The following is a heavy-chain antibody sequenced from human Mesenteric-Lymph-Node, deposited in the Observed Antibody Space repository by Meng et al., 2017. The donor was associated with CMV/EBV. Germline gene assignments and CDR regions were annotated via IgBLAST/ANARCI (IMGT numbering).Heavy chain of an antibody. Sequence: SVKVSCKASGGTFSSYAISWARQAPGQGLEWMGGIIPILGIANYAQKFQGRVTITADKSTSTAYMELSSLRSEDTAVYYCARGRRCSSTSCYQLHYYYGMDVWGQGTTVTVSS. CDR2: IIPILGIA. J-gene: IGHJ6*02. CDR3: ARGRRCSSTSCYQLHYYYGMDV. D-gene: IGHD2-2*01. CDR1: GGTFSSYA. V-gene: IGHV1-69*10.